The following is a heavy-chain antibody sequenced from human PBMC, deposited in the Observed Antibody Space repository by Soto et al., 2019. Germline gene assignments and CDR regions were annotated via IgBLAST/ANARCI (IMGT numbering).Heavy chain of an antibody. CDR2: IIPIFGTA. CDR3: ATTRYSYGSGPFDY. V-gene: IGHV1-69*13. D-gene: IGHD5-18*01. CDR1: GGTFSSYA. Sequence: SVKVSCKASGGTFSSYAISWVRQAPGQGLEWMGGIIPIFGTANYAQKFQGRVTTTADESTSTAYMEMSSLRSEDTAVYYCATTRYSYGSGPFDYWGQGTLVTVSS. J-gene: IGHJ4*02.